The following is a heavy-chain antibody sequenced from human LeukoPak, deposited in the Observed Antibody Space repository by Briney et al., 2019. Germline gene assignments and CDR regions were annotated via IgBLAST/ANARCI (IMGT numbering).Heavy chain of an antibody. CDR1: GGTFSSYA. J-gene: IGHJ4*02. V-gene: IGHV1-69*13. D-gene: IGHD1-26*01. CDR3: ATDSGLSGSYLKFYYFDY. Sequence: GASVKVSCKASGGTFSSYAISWVRQAPGQGLEWMGGIIPIFGTANYAQKFQGRVTITADESTSTAYMELSSLRSEDTAVYYCATDSGLSGSYLKFYYFDYWGQGTLVTVSS. CDR2: IIPIFGTA.